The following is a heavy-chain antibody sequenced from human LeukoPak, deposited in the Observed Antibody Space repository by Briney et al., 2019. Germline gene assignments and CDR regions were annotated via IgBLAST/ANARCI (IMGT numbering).Heavy chain of an antibody. J-gene: IGHJ3*02. CDR2: IEGGAIDT. Sequence: GGSLRLSCKASGFIFSLYWMHWIRQVPGRGLVWVSRIEGGAIDTDYADSVKGRFTISRDNSKNTLYLQMNSLRAEDTAVYYCARDLIDQQPTPEGAFDIWGQGTMVTVSS. CDR3: ARDLIDQQPTPEGAFDI. D-gene: IGHD6-13*01. V-gene: IGHV3-74*01. CDR1: GFIFSLYW.